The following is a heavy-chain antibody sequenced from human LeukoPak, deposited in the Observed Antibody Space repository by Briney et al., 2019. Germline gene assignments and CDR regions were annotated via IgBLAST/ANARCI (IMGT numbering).Heavy chain of an antibody. J-gene: IGHJ6*03. CDR2: INRGGDDT. V-gene: IGHV3-23*01. Sequence: GGSLRLSCAASGFTFSTYAMSWVRQAPGKGLEWVSGINRGGDDTHYADSVKGRFTISRDNSKNTVYLQMNNLRAEDTALYYCAKDWSHRHYCYYMDVWGKGTTVTVSS. CDR1: GFTFSTYA. CDR3: AKDWSHRHYCYYMDV. D-gene: IGHD1-14*01.